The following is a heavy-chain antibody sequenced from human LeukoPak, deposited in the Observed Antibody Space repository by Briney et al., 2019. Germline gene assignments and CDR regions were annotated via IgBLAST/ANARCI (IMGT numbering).Heavy chain of an antibody. CDR3: VTVPAGMTYRNWFDL. D-gene: IGHD2-2*01. J-gene: IGHJ5*02. V-gene: IGHV4-39*01. CDR2: IYYSGST. CDR1: GGSISTSSYY. Sequence: SETLSLTCSVSGGSISTSSYYWGWIRQPPGKGLEWIGDIYYSGSTYYNPSLKSRVTIPVDTSKNQFSLKLSSVTAADTAVYYCVTVPAGMTYRNWFDLWGQGTLVIVSS.